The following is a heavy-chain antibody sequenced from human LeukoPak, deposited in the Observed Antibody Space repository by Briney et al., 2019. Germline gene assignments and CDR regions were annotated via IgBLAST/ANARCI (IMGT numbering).Heavy chain of an antibody. D-gene: IGHD3-16*01. CDR1: GGTFSSYA. Sequence: ASVNVSCKASGGTFSSYAISWVRQAPGQGLEWMGGIIPIFGTANYAQKFQGRVTITTDESTNTAYMELSSLRSEDTAVYYCNTDSLVLNFWGQGTLVTVSS. J-gene: IGHJ4*02. CDR2: IIPIFGTA. CDR3: NTDSLVLNF. V-gene: IGHV1-69*05.